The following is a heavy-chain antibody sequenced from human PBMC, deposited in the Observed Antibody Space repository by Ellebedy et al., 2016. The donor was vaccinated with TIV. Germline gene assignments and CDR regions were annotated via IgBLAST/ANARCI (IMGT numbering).Heavy chain of an antibody. D-gene: IGHD6-13*01. CDR3: ARDGSFGAAAGSGDY. CDR1: GFTFSDYY. J-gene: IGHJ4*02. Sequence: GGSLRLXXAASGFTFSDYYMSWIRQAPGKGLEWVSYISSSGSTIYYADSVKGRFTISRDNAKNSLYLQMNSLRAEDTAVYYCARDGSFGAAAGSGDYWGQGTLVTVSS. V-gene: IGHV3-11*01. CDR2: ISSSGSTI.